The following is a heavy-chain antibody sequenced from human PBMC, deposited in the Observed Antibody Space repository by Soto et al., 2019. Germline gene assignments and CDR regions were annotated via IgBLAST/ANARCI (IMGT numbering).Heavy chain of an antibody. Sequence: ASVKVSCKASGYTFTSYAMHWVRQAPGQRLEWMGWINAGNGNTKYSQKFQGRVTITRDTSASTAYMELSGLRSEDTAVYYCARGAGSSSRPYYFDYWGQGTLVTVSS. CDR1: GYTFTSYA. J-gene: IGHJ4*02. D-gene: IGHD6-6*01. CDR3: ARGAGSSSRPYYFDY. CDR2: INAGNGNT. V-gene: IGHV1-3*01.